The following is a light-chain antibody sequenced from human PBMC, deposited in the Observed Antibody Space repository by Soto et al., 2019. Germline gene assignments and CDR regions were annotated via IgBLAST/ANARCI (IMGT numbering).Light chain of an antibody. CDR1: ESILHSNENNY. V-gene: IGKV2-28*01. J-gene: IGKJ1*01. CDR3: MQALETPPT. Sequence: DIVMTQSPLSLPVTPGEPASISCRSNESILHSNENNYLDWYLQNPGQSPQLLIYLGSNRSSGVPDRIIGSGSGTDFTLKISRVEAEDVVVYYCMQALETPPTFGRGTKVEIK. CDR2: LGS.